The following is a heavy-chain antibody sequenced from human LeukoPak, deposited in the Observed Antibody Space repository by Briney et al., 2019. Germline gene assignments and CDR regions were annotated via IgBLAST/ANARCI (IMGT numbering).Heavy chain of an antibody. CDR1: GFTFSSYA. D-gene: IGHD4-23*01. CDR2: ISSNGGST. Sequence: GGSLRLSCSASGFTFSSYAMHWVRQAPGKGLEYVSAISSNGGSTYYADSVKGRFTISRDNSKNTPYLQMSSLRAEDTAVYYCSRWSFENDAFDIWGQGTMVTVSS. CDR3: SRWSFENDAFDI. V-gene: IGHV3-64D*06. J-gene: IGHJ3*02.